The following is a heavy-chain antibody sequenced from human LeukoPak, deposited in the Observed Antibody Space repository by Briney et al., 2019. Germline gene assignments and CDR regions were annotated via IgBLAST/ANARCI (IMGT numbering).Heavy chain of an antibody. D-gene: IGHD1-26*01. CDR1: GYTLTELS. Sequence: ASVKVSCKVSGYTLTELSMHWVRQAPGKGLEWMGGFDPEDGETIYAQKFQGRVTMTEDTSTDTAYMELSSLRSEDTAVYYCATDLGVGAPYYYYYYGTDVWGQGTTVTVSS. V-gene: IGHV1-24*01. CDR3: ATDLGVGAPYYYYYYGTDV. CDR2: FDPEDGET. J-gene: IGHJ6*02.